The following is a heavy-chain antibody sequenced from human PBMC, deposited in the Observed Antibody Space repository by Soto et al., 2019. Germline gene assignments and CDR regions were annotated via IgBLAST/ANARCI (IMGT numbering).Heavy chain of an antibody. CDR3: ARHTDTAMDLYYYYGMDV. Sequence: GESLKISCKGSGYSFTSYWISWVRQMPGKGLEWMGRIDPSDSYTNYSPSFQGHVTIPADKSISTAYLQWSSLKASDTAMYYCARHTDTAMDLYYYYGMDVWGQGTTVTVSS. D-gene: IGHD5-18*01. CDR2: IDPSDSYT. V-gene: IGHV5-10-1*01. J-gene: IGHJ6*02. CDR1: GYSFTSYW.